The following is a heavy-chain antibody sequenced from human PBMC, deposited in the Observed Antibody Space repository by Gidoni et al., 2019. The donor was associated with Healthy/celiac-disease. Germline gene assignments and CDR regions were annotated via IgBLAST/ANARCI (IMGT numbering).Heavy chain of an antibody. D-gene: IGHD4-17*01. CDR2: IIPILGIA. CDR3: ARGYGDYVDYYYYGMDV. CDR1: GGTFSSYA. Sequence: QVQLVQSGAEVKKPGSSVKVSCKASGGTFSSYAISWVRQAPGQGLEWMGGIIPILGIANDAQKFQGRVTITADKSTSTAYMELSSLRSEDTAVYYCARGYGDYVDYYYYGMDVWGQGTTVTVSS. V-gene: IGHV1-69*10. J-gene: IGHJ6*02.